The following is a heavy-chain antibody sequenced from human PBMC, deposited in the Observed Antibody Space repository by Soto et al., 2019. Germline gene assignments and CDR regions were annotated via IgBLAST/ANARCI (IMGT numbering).Heavy chain of an antibody. CDR3: ARRVFQNPRPYYDFWSGSIIQNYYYYMDV. D-gene: IGHD3-3*01. CDR1: GHSFTSYW. V-gene: IGHV5-51*01. J-gene: IGHJ6*03. CDR2: IYPGDSDT. Sequence: GESLKISCKGSGHSFTSYWIGWVRQMPGKGLEWMGIIYPGDSDTRYSPSFQGQVTISADKSISTAYLQWSSLKASDTAMYYCARRVFQNPRPYYDFWSGSIIQNYYYYMDVWGNGTTVTVSS.